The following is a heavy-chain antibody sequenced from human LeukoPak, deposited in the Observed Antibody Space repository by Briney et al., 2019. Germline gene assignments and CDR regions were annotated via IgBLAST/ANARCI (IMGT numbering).Heavy chain of an antibody. J-gene: IGHJ4*02. CDR1: GFTFSSSG. Sequence: GGSLRLSCAASGFTFSSSGMSWVRQTADKGLEWVSSIHASGGRAYYADSVKGRFTVSRDNSKNTLYLQMNSLRVKDTAIYYCAKDLRNGDNYGFLDYWGQGTMVTVSP. CDR3: AKDLRNGDNYGFLDY. D-gene: IGHD4/OR15-4a*01. CDR2: IHASGGRA. V-gene: IGHV3-23*01.